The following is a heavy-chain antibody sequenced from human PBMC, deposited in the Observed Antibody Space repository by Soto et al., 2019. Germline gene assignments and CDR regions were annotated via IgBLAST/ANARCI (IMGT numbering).Heavy chain of an antibody. CDR3: ARDPSRDGDHWYFDL. D-gene: IGHD4-17*01. CDR1: GFTFSSYS. CDR2: ISSSSSTI. J-gene: IGHJ2*01. Sequence: EVQLVESGGGLVQPGGSLRLSCAASGFTFSSYSMNWVRQAPGKGLEWVSYISSSSSTIYYADSVKGRFTISRDNAKNSLYLQMNSLRDEDTAVYYCARDPSRDGDHWYFDLWGRGTLVPVSS. V-gene: IGHV3-48*02.